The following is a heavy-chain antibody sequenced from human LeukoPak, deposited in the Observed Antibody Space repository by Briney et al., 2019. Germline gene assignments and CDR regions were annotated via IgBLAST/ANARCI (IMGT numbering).Heavy chain of an antibody. Sequence: GGSLRLSCAASGSTFSSYAMHWVRQAPGKGLEWVAVISYDGSNKYYADSVKGRFTISRDNSKNTLYLQMNSLRAEDTAVYYCAKAGRRSRTFDYWGQGTLVTVSS. D-gene: IGHD1-1*01. CDR2: ISYDGSNK. V-gene: IGHV3-30*04. CDR3: AKAGRRSRTFDY. CDR1: GSTFSSYA. J-gene: IGHJ4*02.